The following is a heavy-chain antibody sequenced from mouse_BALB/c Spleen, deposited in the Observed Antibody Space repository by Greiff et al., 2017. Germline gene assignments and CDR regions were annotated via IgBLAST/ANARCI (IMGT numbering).Heavy chain of an antibody. D-gene: IGHD1-2*01. J-gene: IGHJ3*01. V-gene: IGHV5-6-2*01. CDR1: GFTFSSYY. CDR2: INSNGGST. CDR3: ARPGLRLPGFAY. Sequence: EVKLMESGGGLVKLGGSLKLSCAASGFTFSSYYMSWVRQTPEKRLELVAAINSNGGSTYYPDTVKGRFTISRDNAKNTLYLQMSSLKSEDTALYYCARPGLRLPGFAYWGQGTLVTVSA.